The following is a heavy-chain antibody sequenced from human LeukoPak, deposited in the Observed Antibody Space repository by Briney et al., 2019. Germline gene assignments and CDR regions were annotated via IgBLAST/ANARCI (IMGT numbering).Heavy chain of an antibody. D-gene: IGHD4-17*01. CDR3: ARVLDLTVTTQPLPYYFDY. J-gene: IGHJ4*02. CDR1: GYTLTELS. V-gene: IGHV1-18*01. CDR2: ISAYNGNT. Sequence: ASVKVSCKVSGYTLTELSMHWVRQAPGQGLEWMGWISAYNGNTNYAQKLQGRVTMTTDTSTSTAYMELRSLRSDDTAVYYCARVLDLTVTTQPLPYYFDYWGQGTLVTVSS.